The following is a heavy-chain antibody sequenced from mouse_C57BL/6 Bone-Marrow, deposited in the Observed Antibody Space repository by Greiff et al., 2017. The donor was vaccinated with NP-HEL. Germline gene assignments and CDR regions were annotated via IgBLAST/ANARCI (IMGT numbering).Heavy chain of an antibody. CDR2: IYIGNGYT. D-gene: IGHD2-4*01. J-gene: IGHJ1*03. CDR3: ASLYYDYDYWYFDV. CDR1: GYTFTSYG. V-gene: IGHV1-58*01. Sequence: QLQQSGAELVRPGSSVKMSCKTSGYTFTSYGINWVKQRPGQGLEWIGYIYIGNGYTEYNEKFKGKATLTSDTSSSTAYMQLSSLTSEDSAIYFCASLYYDYDYWYFDVWGTGTTVTVSS.